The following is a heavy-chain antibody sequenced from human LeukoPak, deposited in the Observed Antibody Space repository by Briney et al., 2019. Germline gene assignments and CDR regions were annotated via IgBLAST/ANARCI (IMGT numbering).Heavy chain of an antibody. Sequence: SVKVSCKASGGTFSSYTISWVRQAPGQGLEWMGRIIPILGIANYAQKFQGRVTITADKSTSTAYMELSSLRSEDTAVYYCARDSFGNWFDPWGQGTLVTVSS. D-gene: IGHD3-10*01. CDR2: IIPILGIA. V-gene: IGHV1-69*04. CDR3: ARDSFGNWFDP. CDR1: GGTFSSYT. J-gene: IGHJ5*02.